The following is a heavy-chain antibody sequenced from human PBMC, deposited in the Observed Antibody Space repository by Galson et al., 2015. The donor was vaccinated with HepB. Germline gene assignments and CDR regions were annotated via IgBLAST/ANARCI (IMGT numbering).Heavy chain of an antibody. CDR2: INPKTGGT. J-gene: IGHJ4*02. V-gene: IGHV1-2*06. CDR3: ARDDGSGWTSDY. Sequence: SVKVSCKASGYTFIDHYIHWVRQAPGQGLEWMGRINPKTGGTNYAQHFQGRVTMTRDTSISTAYMELTRLTSDDTAVYYCARDDGSGWTSDYWGQGTLVTVSS. D-gene: IGHD6-19*01. CDR1: GYTFIDHY.